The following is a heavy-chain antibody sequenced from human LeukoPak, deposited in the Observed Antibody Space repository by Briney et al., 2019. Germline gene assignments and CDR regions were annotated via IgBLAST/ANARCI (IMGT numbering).Heavy chain of an antibody. CDR2: IVVGSGDT. D-gene: IGHD6-19*01. CDR3: ATGSGWYSPDY. J-gene: IGHJ4*02. CDR1: GFTFTNSP. V-gene: IGHV1-58*02. Sequence: TSVKVSCKPSGFTFTNSPMQWVRQARGQPLEWIGWIVVGSGDTNYAQKFQERVTLTRDLSTSTAYMELRSLRSEDTAVYYCATGSGWYSPDYWGQGTLVSVSS.